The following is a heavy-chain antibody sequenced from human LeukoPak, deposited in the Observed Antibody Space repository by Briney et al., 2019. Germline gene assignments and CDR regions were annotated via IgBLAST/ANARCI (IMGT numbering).Heavy chain of an antibody. CDR1: GFTFSDYY. V-gene: IGHV3-11*06. Sequence: KSGGSLRLSCAASGFTFSDYYMSWIRQAPGKGLEWLSNINRSGTNTNYADSVKGRFTISRDNAKNSLYLQMNSLRAEDTAVYYCATSRDWRFDYWGQGTLVTVSS. D-gene: IGHD6-19*01. CDR3: ATSRDWRFDY. J-gene: IGHJ4*02. CDR2: INRSGTNT.